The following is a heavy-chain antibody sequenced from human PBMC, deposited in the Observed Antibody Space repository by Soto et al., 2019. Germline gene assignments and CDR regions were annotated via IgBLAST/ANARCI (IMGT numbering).Heavy chain of an antibody. J-gene: IGHJ4*02. CDR2: IYYSGST. D-gene: IGHD3-16*01. CDR1: GGSISNGGYY. Sequence: SETLSLTCTVSGGSISNGGYYWSWGRQHPGTRRLWIGDIYYSGSTFYNSSLKGRVTISIDTSKKQCSLNLRSVTSAEPAVYFCARNQITYYDNFSGSLYYFDSWGQGTLVTVSS. CDR3: ARNQITYYDNFSGSLYYFDS. V-gene: IGHV4-31*03.